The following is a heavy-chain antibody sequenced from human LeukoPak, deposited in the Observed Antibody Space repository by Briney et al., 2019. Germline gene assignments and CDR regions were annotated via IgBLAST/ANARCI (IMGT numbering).Heavy chain of an antibody. CDR1: GFTVSSYA. D-gene: IGHD1-1*01. CDR3: AKAGGADV. Sequence: QTGGSLRLSCAASGFTVSSYAMRWVRQAPAKGLEWVSAISGSGGSTYYADSVKGRFTISRDNSKNTLYLQMNSLRAEDTAVYYCAKAGGADVWGQGTTVTVSS. CDR2: ISGSGGST. V-gene: IGHV3-23*01. J-gene: IGHJ6*02.